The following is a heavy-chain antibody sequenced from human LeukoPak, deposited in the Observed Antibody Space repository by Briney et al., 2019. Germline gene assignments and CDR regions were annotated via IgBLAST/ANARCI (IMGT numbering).Heavy chain of an antibody. CDR2: IYYSGST. V-gene: IGHV4-31*03. Sequence: SETLSLTCTVSGSSISSGGYYWSWIRQHPGKGLEWIGYIYYSGSTYYNPSLKSRVTISVDTSKNQFSLKLSSVTAADTAVYYCARENYGSGRRIDYWGQGTLVTVSS. D-gene: IGHD3-10*01. CDR1: GSSISSGGYY. CDR3: ARENYGSGRRIDY. J-gene: IGHJ4*02.